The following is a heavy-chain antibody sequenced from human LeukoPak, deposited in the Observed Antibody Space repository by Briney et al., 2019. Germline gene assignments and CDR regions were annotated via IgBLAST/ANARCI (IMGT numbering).Heavy chain of an antibody. V-gene: IGHV5-51*01. J-gene: IGHJ3*02. Sequence: GESLKISCKGFAYSFTNYWIGWVRQMPGKVLEWMGIIYPGDSDTRYSPSFQGQVTISADKSISTAYLQWSSLKASDTAMYYCARQVVAATPDAFDIWGQGTMVTVSS. CDR1: AYSFTNYW. CDR2: IYPGDSDT. D-gene: IGHD2-15*01. CDR3: ARQVVAATPDAFDI.